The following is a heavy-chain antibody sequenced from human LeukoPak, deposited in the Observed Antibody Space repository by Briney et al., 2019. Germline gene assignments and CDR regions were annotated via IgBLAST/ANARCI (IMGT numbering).Heavy chain of an antibody. V-gene: IGHV4-38-2*01. Sequence: SETLSLTCAVSGYSISSGYYWGWIRQPPGKGLEWIGSIYHSGSTYYNPSLKSRVTISVDTSKNQFSLKLSSVTAADTAVYYCARGSRLGPSDYWGQGTLVTVSS. CDR1: GYSISSGYY. CDR2: IYHSGST. CDR3: ARGSRLGPSDY. D-gene: IGHD3-16*01. J-gene: IGHJ4*02.